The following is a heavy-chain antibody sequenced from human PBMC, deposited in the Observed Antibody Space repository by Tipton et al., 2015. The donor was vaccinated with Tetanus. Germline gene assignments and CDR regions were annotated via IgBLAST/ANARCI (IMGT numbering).Heavy chain of an antibody. CDR2: SNHSGSI. CDR1: GGSFSDYY. J-gene: IGHJ3*02. Sequence: TLSLTCEVSGGSFSDYYWSWIRQTPGKGLEWIGESNHSGSINYNPSLKSRVTIFVDPSKNQFSLRVNSVTAADTAVFYCARRRYTWNRGGFDMWGQGTMVPVSS. V-gene: IGHV4-34*01. D-gene: IGHD1-20*01. CDR3: ARRRYTWNRGGFDM.